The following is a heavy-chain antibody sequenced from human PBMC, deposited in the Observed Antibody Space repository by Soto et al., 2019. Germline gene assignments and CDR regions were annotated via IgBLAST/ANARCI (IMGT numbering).Heavy chain of an antibody. J-gene: IGHJ4*02. CDR1: GGSISSGGYY. V-gene: IGHV4-31*03. D-gene: IGHD5-18*01. Sequence: QVPLQESGPGLVKPSQTLSLTCTVSGGSISSGGYYWSWIRQHPGKGPEWIGYIYYSGSTYYNPSLKSRVTISVDTSKNQFSLKLSSVTAADTAVYYCARGIQLWLGDYFDYWGQGTLVTVSS. CDR2: IYYSGST. CDR3: ARGIQLWLGDYFDY.